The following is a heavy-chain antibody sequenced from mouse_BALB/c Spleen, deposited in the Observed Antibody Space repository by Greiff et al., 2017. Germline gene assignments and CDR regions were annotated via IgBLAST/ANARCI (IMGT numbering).Heavy chain of an antibody. CDR2: IDPANGNT. CDR1: GFNIKDTY. Sequence: EVQLQQSGAELVKPGASVKLSCTASGFNIKDTYMHWVKQRPEQGLEWIGRIDPANGNTKYDPKFQGKATITADTSSNTAYLQLSSLTSEDTAVYYCARRYDGYWFAYWGQGTLVTVCA. D-gene: IGHD2-3*01. J-gene: IGHJ3*01. CDR3: ARRYDGYWFAY. V-gene: IGHV14-3*02.